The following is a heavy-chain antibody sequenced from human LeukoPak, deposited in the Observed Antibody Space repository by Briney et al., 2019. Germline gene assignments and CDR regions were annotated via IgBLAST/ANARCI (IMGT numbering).Heavy chain of an antibody. D-gene: IGHD6-19*01. J-gene: IGHJ4*02. CDR1: GGSISTYY. CDR3: ARLSSSGWSY. CDR2: IYHSGST. V-gene: IGHV4-59*08. Sequence: PSETLSLTCTVSGGSISTYYWSWIRQPPGKGLEWIGSIYHSGSTYYNPSLKSRVTISVDTSKNQFSLKLSSVTAADTAVYYCARLSSSGWSYWGQGTLVTVSS.